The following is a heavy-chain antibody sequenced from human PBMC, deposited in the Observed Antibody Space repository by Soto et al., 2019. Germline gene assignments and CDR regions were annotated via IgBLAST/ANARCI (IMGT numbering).Heavy chain of an antibody. CDR1: GFTFSDYY. D-gene: IGHD6-13*01. J-gene: IGHJ6*02. Sequence: QVQLVESGGGLVKPGGSLRLSCAASGFTFSDYYMSWIRQAPGKGLEWVSYISSSGSTIYYADSVKGRFTISRDNAKNSLYLKMNSLRAEDTAVYYCASSSASDYSSSFRYYYYYGMDVWVQGTTVTVSS. V-gene: IGHV3-11*01. CDR2: ISSSGSTI. CDR3: ASSSASDYSSSFRYYYYYGMDV.